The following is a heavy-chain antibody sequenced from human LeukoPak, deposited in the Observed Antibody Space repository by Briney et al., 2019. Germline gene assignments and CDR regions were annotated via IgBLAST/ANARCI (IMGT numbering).Heavy chain of an antibody. CDR2: ISGSGGST. Sequence: GGSLRLSCAASGFTFSSYAMSWVRQAPGKGLEWVSAISGSGGSTYYADSVKGRFTISRDNSKNTLYLQMNSLRAEDTAVYYCAKVSIAMIVVVTFDAFDIWGQGTMVTVSS. V-gene: IGHV3-23*01. CDR1: GFTFSSYA. J-gene: IGHJ3*02. D-gene: IGHD3-22*01. CDR3: AKVSIAMIVVVTFDAFDI.